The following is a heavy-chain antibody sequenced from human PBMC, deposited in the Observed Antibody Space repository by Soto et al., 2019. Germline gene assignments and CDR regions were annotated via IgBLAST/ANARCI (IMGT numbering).Heavy chain of an antibody. CDR1: GFTFSDYY. V-gene: IGHV3-11*05. Sequence: QVQLVESGGGLVKPGGSLRLSCAASGFTFSDYYMSWIRQAPGKGLEWVSYISSSSSYTNYADSVKGRFTISRDNAKNSLYLQMNSRRAEDTAVYYWARDQSGWFGESPLEYWGQGTLVTVSS. D-gene: IGHD3-10*01. CDR2: ISSSSSYT. CDR3: ARDQSGWFGESPLEY. J-gene: IGHJ4*02.